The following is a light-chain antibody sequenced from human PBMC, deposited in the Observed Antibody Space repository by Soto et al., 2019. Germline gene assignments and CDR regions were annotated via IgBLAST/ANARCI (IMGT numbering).Light chain of an antibody. V-gene: IGKV3-20*01. CDR2: GAS. Sequence: IGLTHSPGTLSLSPGERATLSCRASQSVSKNYLAWYQQKPGHAPRLLIYGASNRATGIPDRLSGSGSGTDFTLTISRLEPEDFAVYYCQQYGSSGTFGQGTKVDIK. CDR1: QSVSKNY. J-gene: IGKJ1*01. CDR3: QQYGSSGT.